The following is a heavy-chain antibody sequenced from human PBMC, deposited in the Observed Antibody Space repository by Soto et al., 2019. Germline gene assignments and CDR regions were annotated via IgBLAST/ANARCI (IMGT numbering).Heavy chain of an antibody. CDR2: IYYSGST. V-gene: IGHV4-59*01. J-gene: IGHJ6*02. D-gene: IGHD5-12*01. Sequence: LSLTCTVSGGSISSYYWSWIRQPPGKGLEWIGYIYYSGSTNYNPSLKSRVTISVDTSKNQFSLKLSSVTAADTAVYYCARARRGDSGYDSYYYNGMDVWGQGTTVTVSS. CDR3: ARARRGDSGYDSYYYNGMDV. CDR1: GGSISSYY.